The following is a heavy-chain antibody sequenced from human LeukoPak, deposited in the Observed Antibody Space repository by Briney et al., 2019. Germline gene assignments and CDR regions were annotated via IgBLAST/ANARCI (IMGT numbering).Heavy chain of an antibody. Sequence: SETLSLTCTVSGGSISSGDYYWSWIRQPPGKGLEWIGYIYYSGSTYYNPSLKSRVTISVDTSKNQFSLKLSSVTAADTAVYYCARGAYCSSTSCHVLDYWGQGTLVTVSS. CDR3: ARGAYCSSTSCHVLDY. V-gene: IGHV4-30-4*08. CDR1: GGSISSGDYY. J-gene: IGHJ4*02. D-gene: IGHD2-2*01. CDR2: IYYSGST.